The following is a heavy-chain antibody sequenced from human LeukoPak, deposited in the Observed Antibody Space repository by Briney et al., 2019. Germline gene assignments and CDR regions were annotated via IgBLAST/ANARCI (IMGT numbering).Heavy chain of an antibody. CDR1: GYTFTSYD. Sequence: ASVKVSCKASGYTFTSYDINWVRQATGQGLEWMGWMNPNSGNTGYAQKFQGRVTMTRNTSISTAYMELRSLRSDDTAVYYCARDGRLYDILTGWHYYYYYMDVWGKGTTVTISS. CDR3: ARDGRLYDILTGWHYYYYYMDV. V-gene: IGHV1-8*01. D-gene: IGHD3-9*01. J-gene: IGHJ6*03. CDR2: MNPNSGNT.